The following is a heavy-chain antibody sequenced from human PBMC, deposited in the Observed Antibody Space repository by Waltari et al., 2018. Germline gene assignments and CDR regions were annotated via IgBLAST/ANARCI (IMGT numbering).Heavy chain of an antibody. J-gene: IGHJ4*02. Sequence: RQPPGKGLEWIGQIHQSGKTNYNPSLESRVTISKDTSYSQISLTLTSATAADTAMYYCAADRGRALYFDFWGQGILVTVSP. CDR3: AADRGRALYFDF. V-gene: IGHV4-4*02. D-gene: IGHD2-15*01. CDR2: IHQSGKT.